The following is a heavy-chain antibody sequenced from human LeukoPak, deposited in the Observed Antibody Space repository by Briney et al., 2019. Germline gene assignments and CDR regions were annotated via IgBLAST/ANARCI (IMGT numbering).Heavy chain of an antibody. D-gene: IGHD1-26*01. CDR2: INHSGST. J-gene: IGHJ4*02. CDR1: GGSFSGYY. V-gene: IGHV4-34*01. Sequence: ASETLSLTCAVYGGSFSGYYWSWIRQPPGKGLEWIGEINHSGSTNYNPSLKSRVTISVDTSKNRFSLKLSSVTAADTAVYYCARGYRYYFDYWGQGTLLTVSS. CDR3: ARGYRYYFDY.